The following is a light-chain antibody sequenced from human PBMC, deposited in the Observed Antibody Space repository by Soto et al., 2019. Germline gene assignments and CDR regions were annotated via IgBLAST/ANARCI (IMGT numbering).Light chain of an antibody. CDR3: QQRSNWPRT. Sequence: DIVMTQSPDSLAVSLVERATINCKSSQSVLYSSNNKNYLAWYQQKPGQPPKLLTYWASTRESGVPDRFSGSGSGTDFTLTISSLEPEDFAVYFCQQRSNWPRTFGQGTKVDIK. V-gene: IGKV4-1*01. J-gene: IGKJ1*01. CDR1: QSVLYSSNNKNY. CDR2: WAS.